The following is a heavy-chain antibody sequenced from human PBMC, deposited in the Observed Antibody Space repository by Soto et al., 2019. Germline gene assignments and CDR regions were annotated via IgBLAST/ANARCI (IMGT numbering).Heavy chain of an antibody. V-gene: IGHV3-21*01. CDR2: ISSSSSYI. D-gene: IGHD3-3*01. Sequence: PGGSLRRSCAASGFTFSSYSMNWVRQAPGKGLEWVSSISSSSSYIYYADSVKGRFTISRDNAKNSLYLQMNSLRAEDTAVYYCASQKEGSYYDFWSAVSSSYYYGMDVWGQGTTVTVS. J-gene: IGHJ6*02. CDR1: GFTFSSYS. CDR3: ASQKEGSYYDFWSAVSSSYYYGMDV.